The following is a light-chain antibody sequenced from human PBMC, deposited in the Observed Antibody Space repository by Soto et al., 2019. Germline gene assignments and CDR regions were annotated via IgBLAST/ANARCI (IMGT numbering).Light chain of an antibody. CDR2: NDN. V-gene: IGLV3-9*01. CDR1: NIGIKN. J-gene: IGLJ2*01. Sequence: SYELTQPLSVSVALGQTARITCGGSNIGIKNVHGYQQKPGQDPVMVIYNDNSRPSGIPELVSGSNSGSTATLTIRTAQAGDEDDYHCQVWDPSSSLIGGGTKVTVL. CDR3: QVWDPSSSL.